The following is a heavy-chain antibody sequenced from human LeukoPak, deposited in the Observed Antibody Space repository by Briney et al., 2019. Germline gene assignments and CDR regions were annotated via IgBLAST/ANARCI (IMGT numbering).Heavy chain of an antibody. CDR2: IYWDDDK. Sequence: SGPTLVKPTQTLTLTCTFSGFSLSTSGVGVGWIRQPPGKALEWLALIYWDDDKRYSPSLKSRLTITKDTSKNQVVLTMTNMDPVDTATYYCAHSGSMVRGVIGSEGAFDIWGQGTMATVSS. D-gene: IGHD3-10*01. CDR3: AHSGSMVRGVIGSEGAFDI. J-gene: IGHJ3*02. CDR1: GFSLSTSGVG. V-gene: IGHV2-5*02.